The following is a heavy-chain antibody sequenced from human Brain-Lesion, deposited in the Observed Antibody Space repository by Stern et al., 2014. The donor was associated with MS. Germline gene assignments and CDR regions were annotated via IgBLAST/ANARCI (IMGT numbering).Heavy chain of an antibody. V-gene: IGHV4-61*02. Sequence: VQLVESGPGLVKPSQTLSLSCTVSGGSISSGGYYWSWIRQPAGKGLEWIGRIFNSGSTSYKPSLKSRVTISIDTAKNTFSLRLNSMTAADTAVYYCARGRVVPGFQYYATDVWGQGTTVIVSS. CDR1: GGSISSGGYY. CDR3: ARGRVVPGFQYYATDV. J-gene: IGHJ6*02. CDR2: IFNSGST. D-gene: IGHD2-2*01.